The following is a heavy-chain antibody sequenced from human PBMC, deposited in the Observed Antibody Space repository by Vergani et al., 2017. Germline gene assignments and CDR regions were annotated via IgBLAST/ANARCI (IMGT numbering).Heavy chain of an antibody. CDR3: ASVPRGSAGSYYYYMDV. J-gene: IGHJ6*03. D-gene: IGHD6-25*01. V-gene: IGHV1-69*01. CDR1: GGTFSSYA. CDR2: IIPIFGTA. Sequence: QVQLVQSGAEVKKPGSSVKVSCKASGGTFSSYAISWVRQAPGQGLEWMGGIIPIFGTANYAQKFQGRVTITADESTSTDYMELSSLRSEDTAVYYCASVPRGSAGSYYYYMDVWGKRTTVTVSS.